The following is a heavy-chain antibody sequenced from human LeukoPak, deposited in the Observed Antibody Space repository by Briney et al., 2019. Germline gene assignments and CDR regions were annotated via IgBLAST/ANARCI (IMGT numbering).Heavy chain of an antibody. CDR3: VKDFWPARDGGGYYSPFEY. D-gene: IGHD3-22*01. V-gene: IGHV3-23*01. CDR2: ISANGVTT. CDR1: GFTFSNYA. J-gene: IGHJ4*02. Sequence: GGSLRLSCAASGFTFSNYAMNWVRQAPGKGLEWVSGISANGVTTYYVDSVRGRFTISRDNSRNSVFLQMNSLRDADTAVYYCVKDFWPARDGGGYYSPFEYWGEGTLVTVSS.